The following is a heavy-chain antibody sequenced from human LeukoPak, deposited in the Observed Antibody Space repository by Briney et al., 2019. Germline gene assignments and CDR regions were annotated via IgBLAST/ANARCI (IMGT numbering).Heavy chain of an antibody. D-gene: IGHD2-2*01. Sequence: SETLSLTCAVYGGSFSGYYWSWIRQPPGKGLEWIGSIYYSGSTYYNPSLKSRVTISVDTSKNQFSLKLSSVTAADTAVYYCARDGEPAASFYYGMDVWGQGTTVTVSS. J-gene: IGHJ6*02. CDR3: ARDGEPAASFYYGMDV. V-gene: IGHV4-34*09. CDR1: GGSFSGYY. CDR2: IYYSGST.